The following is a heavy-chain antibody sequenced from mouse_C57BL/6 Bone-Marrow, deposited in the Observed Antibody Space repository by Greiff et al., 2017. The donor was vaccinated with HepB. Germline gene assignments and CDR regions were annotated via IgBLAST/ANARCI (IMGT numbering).Heavy chain of an antibody. V-gene: IGHV1-53*01. D-gene: IGHD1-1*01. CDR1: GYTFTSYW. CDR2: INPSNGGT. J-gene: IGHJ1*03. Sequence: QVQLQQPGTELVKPGASVKLSCKASGYTFTSYWMHWVKQRPGQGLEWIGNINPSNGGTNYNEKFKSKATMTVDKSYSTAYMQLSSLTSEDSAVYYCARIITTVGGYFDVWGTGTTVTVSS. CDR3: ARIITTVGGYFDV.